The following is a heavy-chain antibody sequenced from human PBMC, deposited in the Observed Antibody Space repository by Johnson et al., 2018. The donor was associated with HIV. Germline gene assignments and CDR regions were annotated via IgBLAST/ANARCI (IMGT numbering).Heavy chain of an antibody. CDR2: ISYDGRNT. Sequence: QLVESGGGLVQPGGSLRLSCAASGFTFSSYWMSWVRQAPGKGLEWVAVISYDGRNTYYADSVKARFTSSRDNSKTTLYLQMNSLRTEDTAVYYCAKEASWNWDLRGAFDIWGQGTMVTVSS. D-gene: IGHD1-7*01. CDR1: GFTFSSYW. V-gene: IGHV3-30*18. J-gene: IGHJ3*02. CDR3: AKEASWNWDLRGAFDI.